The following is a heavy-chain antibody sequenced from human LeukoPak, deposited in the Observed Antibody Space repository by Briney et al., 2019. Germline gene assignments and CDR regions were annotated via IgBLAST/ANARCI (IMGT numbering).Heavy chain of an antibody. CDR1: GFTFSSNA. D-gene: IGHD3-10*01. CDR3: AKDLQRSWFGEFGC. CDR2: IGDSGSLT. J-gene: IGHJ4*02. Sequence: PGASLRLSCAASGFTFSSNAMSWVRQAPGKGLEWVSTIGDSGSLTYYAASVKGRFTISRDNSKNTLYLQMNSLRAEDTAIYYCAKDLQRSWFGEFGCWGQGTLVTVSS. V-gene: IGHV3-23*01.